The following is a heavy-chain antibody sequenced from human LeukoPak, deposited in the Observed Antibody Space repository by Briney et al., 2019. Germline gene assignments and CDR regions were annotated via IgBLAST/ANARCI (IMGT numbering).Heavy chain of an antibody. CDR3: ARDPSITIFGVVIPPYDAFDI. CDR2: ISSSSSYI. Sequence: GGSLRLSCAASGFTFSSYSMNWVRQAPGKGLEWVSSISSSSSYIYYADSVKGRFTISRDNAKNSLYPQMNSLRAEDTAVYYCARDPSITIFGVVIPPYDAFDIWGQGTMVTVSS. CDR1: GFTFSSYS. V-gene: IGHV3-21*01. J-gene: IGHJ3*02. D-gene: IGHD3-3*01.